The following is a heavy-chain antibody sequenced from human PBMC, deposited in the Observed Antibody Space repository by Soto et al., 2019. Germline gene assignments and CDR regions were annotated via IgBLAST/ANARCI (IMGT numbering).Heavy chain of an antibody. CDR2: ISPLKGRT. D-gene: IGHD4-17*01. CDR3: AMDYGDRPEYFKL. Sequence: QVQLVQSGPDLKRPGASMKVSCKASGYTFTSYGISWVRQAPGQGLEWMAWISPLKGRTQYSQKAQGRVTLSTDTTSNTAYTEMTTLRVDDTAVYYGAMDYGDRPEYFKLWGQVTLVTVS. J-gene: IGHJ1*01. CDR1: GYTFTSYG. V-gene: IGHV1-18*04.